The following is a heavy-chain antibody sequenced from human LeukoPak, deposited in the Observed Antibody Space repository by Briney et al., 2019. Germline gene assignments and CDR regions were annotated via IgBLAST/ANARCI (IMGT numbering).Heavy chain of an antibody. CDR3: ARGGAARPDF. V-gene: IGHV3-7*01. CDR2: IKADGGEK. CDR1: GFTFSSYW. J-gene: IGHJ4*02. D-gene: IGHD6-6*01. Sequence: GGSLRLSCAASGFTFSSYWMSWVRQAPGKGLEWVAKIKADGGEKDHVASVKGRFTISRDNAKNSLYLQMNSLRVEDTAVYYCARGGAARPDFWGQGTLVTVSS.